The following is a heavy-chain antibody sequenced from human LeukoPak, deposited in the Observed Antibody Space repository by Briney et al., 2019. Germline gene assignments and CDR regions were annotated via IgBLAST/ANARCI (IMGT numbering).Heavy chain of an antibody. CDR2: ISYDGSKK. CDR1: GFTFSSYA. V-gene: IGHV3-30*04. CDR3: ERLYSYGFFDY. J-gene: IGHJ4*02. Sequence: GGSPRLSCAASGFTFSSYAMHWVRQAPGKGLEGVAVISYDGSKKYYADSVKGRFTISRDNSKNTLYLQMNSLRAEDTAVYYCERLYSYGFFDYWGQGTLVTVSS. D-gene: IGHD5-18*01.